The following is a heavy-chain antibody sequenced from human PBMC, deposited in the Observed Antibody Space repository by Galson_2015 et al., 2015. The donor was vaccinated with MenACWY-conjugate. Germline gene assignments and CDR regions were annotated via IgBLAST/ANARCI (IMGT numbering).Heavy chain of an antibody. J-gene: IGHJ6*02. CDR2: IFSNDEK. CDR1: GFSLSDSKMG. D-gene: IGHD6-13*01. V-gene: IGHV2-26*01. CDR3: AQILGSTSWFPSVIRGMDV. Sequence: PALVKPTQSLTLTCTVSGFSLSDSKMGVSWIRQPPGKALEWLAHIFSNDEKSYSKSLRSRLTISRDTSKSQVVLTMTNVDPLDTGTYFCAQILGSTSWFPSVIRGMDVWGQGTTVTVSS.